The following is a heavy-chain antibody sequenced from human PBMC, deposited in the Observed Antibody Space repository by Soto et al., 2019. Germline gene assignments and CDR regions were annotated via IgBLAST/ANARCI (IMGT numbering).Heavy chain of an antibody. J-gene: IGHJ4*02. CDR3: AKDGGAHYDFWSGYPAGYFDY. Sequence: PGGSLRLSCAASGFTFSSYAMSWVRQAPGKGLEWVSAISGSGGSTYYADSVKGRFTISRDNSKNTLYLQMNSLRAEDTAVYYCAKDGGAHYDFWSGYPAGYFDYWGQGTLVTVSS. CDR1: GFTFSSYA. CDR2: ISGSGGST. D-gene: IGHD3-3*01. V-gene: IGHV3-23*01.